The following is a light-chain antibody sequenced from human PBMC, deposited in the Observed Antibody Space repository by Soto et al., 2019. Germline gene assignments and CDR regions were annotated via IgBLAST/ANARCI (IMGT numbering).Light chain of an antibody. CDR1: SSDVGAYDS. Sequence: QSALTQPASVSGSPGQSITISCTGTSSDVGAYDSVSWYQHHPGTAPKLMIYDVSNRPSGVSNRFSGSKSGNTASLTISGLQAEDEADYYCNSYTTSSTVVFGGGTKLTVL. V-gene: IGLV2-14*03. CDR3: NSYTTSSTVV. J-gene: IGLJ3*02. CDR2: DVS.